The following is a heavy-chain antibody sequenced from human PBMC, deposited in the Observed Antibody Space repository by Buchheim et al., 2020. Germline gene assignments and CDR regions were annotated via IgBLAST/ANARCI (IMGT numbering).Heavy chain of an antibody. D-gene: IGHD3-10*01. Sequence: EVQLLESGGGLVQPGGSLRLSCAASGFTFSSYAMSWVRQAPGKGLEWVSAISGSGGSTYYADSVKGRFTISRDNSKNSLYLQMNSLRAEDTAVYYCARDYGSGSYYYYYYGMDVWGQGTT. CDR3: ARDYGSGSYYYYYYGMDV. J-gene: IGHJ6*02. CDR2: ISGSGGST. V-gene: IGHV3-23*01. CDR1: GFTFSSYA.